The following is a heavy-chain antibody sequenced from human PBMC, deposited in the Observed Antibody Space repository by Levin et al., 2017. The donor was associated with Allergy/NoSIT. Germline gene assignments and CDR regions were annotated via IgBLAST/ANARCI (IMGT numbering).Heavy chain of an antibody. D-gene: IGHD2-2*01. J-gene: IGHJ6*02. CDR1: GGSVSSGSYH. CDR2: IHYSGST. CDR3: ARDRVVPGGSDYYYDYGMDV. Sequence: PSETLSLTCTVSGGSVSSGSYHWSWIRQTPGKGLEWIGNIHYSGSTKYSPSLKSRVAISLDTSKNQFSLRVISVTAADTAVYFCARDRVVPGGSDYYYDYGMDVWGQGTTVTVSS. V-gene: IGHV4-61*01.